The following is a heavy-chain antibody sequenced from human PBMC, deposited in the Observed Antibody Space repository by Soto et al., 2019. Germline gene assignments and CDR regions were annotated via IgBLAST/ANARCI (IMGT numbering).Heavy chain of an antibody. J-gene: IGHJ4*02. D-gene: IGHD3-16*01. CDR3: VKDRVESGLGEVDY. Sequence: QVQLVESGGGVVQPGRSLRLSCADTGFTFSTYGTHCVRQAPGKGLEWVAVISYDGSKKYYADSVKGRFTISRDNSKSTLYLQMNSLRADDTAAYYCVKDRVESGLGEVDYWGQGTLVTVSS. V-gene: IGHV3-30*18. CDR1: GFTFSTYG. CDR2: ISYDGSKK.